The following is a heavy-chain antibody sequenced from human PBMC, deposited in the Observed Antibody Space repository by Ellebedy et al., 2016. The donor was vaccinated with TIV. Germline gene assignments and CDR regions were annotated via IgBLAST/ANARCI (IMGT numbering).Heavy chain of an antibody. V-gene: IGHV3-7*01. CDR2: IYQDGSNQ. CDR3: ARRGSYGDYAVQINSCFDR. D-gene: IGHD4-17*01. CDR1: GFSFRSYW. J-gene: IGHJ5*02. Sequence: GESLKISCVASGFSFRSYWMSWVRQAPGKGLEWVANIYQDGSNQYYVDSVKGRFTISRDNANKSLFLQMNSLRGEDTAVYYFARRGSYGDYAVQINSCFDRWGRGTLVTVSS.